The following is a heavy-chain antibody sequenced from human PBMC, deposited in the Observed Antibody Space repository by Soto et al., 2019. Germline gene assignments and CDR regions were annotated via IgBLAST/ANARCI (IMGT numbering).Heavy chain of an antibody. V-gene: IGHV4-61*08. Sequence: PSETLSLTFTVSGGSISSGGYYWSWIRQHPGKGLEWIGYIYYSGTTNYNPSLKSRVTISLDTSKNQFSLRLSSVTAADTAVSYCARGRGGTYDAFDIWGQGTLVTVSS. J-gene: IGHJ3*02. CDR1: GGSISSGGYY. CDR3: ARGRGGTYDAFDI. D-gene: IGHD1-26*01. CDR2: IYYSGTT.